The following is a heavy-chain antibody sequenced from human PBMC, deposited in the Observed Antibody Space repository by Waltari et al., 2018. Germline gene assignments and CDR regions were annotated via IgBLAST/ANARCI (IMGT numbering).Heavy chain of an antibody. CDR1: GFTFSRYS. Sequence: EVQLLESGGGLVQPGGSLRLSCAASGFTFSRYSMRWVRQAPGKGLEWVSVIYSGGSTYYADSVKGRFTISRDNSKNTLYLQMNSLRAEDTAVYYCAKGVLLEPFDYWGQGTLVTVSS. CDR2: IYSGGST. V-gene: IGHV3-23*03. CDR3: AKGVLLEPFDY. D-gene: IGHD1-26*01. J-gene: IGHJ4*02.